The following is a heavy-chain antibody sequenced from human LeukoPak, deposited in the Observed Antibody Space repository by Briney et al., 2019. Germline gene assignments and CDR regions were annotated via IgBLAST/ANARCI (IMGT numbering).Heavy chain of an antibody. CDR2: MNPNSGNT. J-gene: IGHJ4*02. Sequence: ASVKVSCKASGYTFTSYDINWVRQATGQGLEWMGWMNPNSGNTGYAQKFQGRVTITRNTSISTAYMELSSLRSEDTAVYYCARWGESTNGDCSGGSCHSTFDYWGQGTLVTVSS. D-gene: IGHD2-15*01. CDR1: GYTFTSYD. CDR3: ARWGESTNGDCSGGSCHSTFDY. V-gene: IGHV1-8*03.